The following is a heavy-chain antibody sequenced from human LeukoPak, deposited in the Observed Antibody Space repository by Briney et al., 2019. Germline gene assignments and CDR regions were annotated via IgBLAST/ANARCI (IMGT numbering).Heavy chain of an antibody. D-gene: IGHD3-22*01. CDR1: GFSFSNYA. CDR3: AKRDAYDSSGFSPLFDH. J-gene: IGHJ4*02. Sequence: PGGSLRLPCAASGFSFSNYAMSWVRQAPGKGLEWVSAISGNGGSLYYADSMKGRFTISRDNSKSELYLQVNSLTAEDTAVYYCAKRDAYDSSGFSPLFDHWGQGTLVTVSS. CDR2: ISGNGGSL. V-gene: IGHV3-23*01.